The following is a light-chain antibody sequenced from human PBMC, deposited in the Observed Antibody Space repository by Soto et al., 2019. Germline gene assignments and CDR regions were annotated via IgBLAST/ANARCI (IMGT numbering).Light chain of an antibody. CDR2: GAS. J-gene: IGKJ4*01. CDR1: QSFTSSY. V-gene: IGKV3-20*01. Sequence: PGERATLSCRASQSFTSSYLAWYQQKPGQAPRPLISGASSGATGIPDRISGSGSGTDFTLTISRLEPEDFAVYYCQQYVSSPPTFGGGTKVEIK. CDR3: QQYVSSPPT.